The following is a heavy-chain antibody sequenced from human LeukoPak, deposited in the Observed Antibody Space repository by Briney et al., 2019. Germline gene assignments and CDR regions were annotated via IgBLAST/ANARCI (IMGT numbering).Heavy chain of an antibody. CDR2: ISGSGDTT. CDR1: GFTFSSYA. Sequence: GGSLRLSCAASGFTFSSYAMSWVRQAPGKGLEWVSGISGSGDTTYYADSVKGRFTISRDKSKNTLYLQMNSLKTEDTAVYYCTRVDSSGWYDSRPSDYWGQGTLVTVSS. J-gene: IGHJ4*02. D-gene: IGHD6-19*01. V-gene: IGHV3-23*01. CDR3: TRVDSSGWYDSRPSDY.